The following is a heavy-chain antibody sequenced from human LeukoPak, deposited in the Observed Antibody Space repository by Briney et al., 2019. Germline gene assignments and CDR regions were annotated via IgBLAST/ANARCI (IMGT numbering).Heavy chain of an antibody. CDR2: IYYSGST. Sequence: SETLSLTCTVSGGSVSSYYWSWIRQPPGKGLEWIGYIYYSGSTNYNPSLKSRVTISVDTSKNQFSLKLSSVTAADTAVYYCARDRVVYYDYVWGSYRYPYYYYYGMDVWGQGTTVTVSS. CDR3: ARDRVVYYDYVWGSYRYPYYYYYGMDV. J-gene: IGHJ6*02. CDR1: GGSVSSYY. D-gene: IGHD3-16*02. V-gene: IGHV4-59*02.